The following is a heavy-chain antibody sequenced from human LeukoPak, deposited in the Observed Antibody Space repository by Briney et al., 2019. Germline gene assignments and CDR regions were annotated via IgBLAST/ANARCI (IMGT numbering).Heavy chain of an antibody. D-gene: IGHD1-26*01. Sequence: SETLSLTCTVSAGSISISSYYWGWIRQPPGKGLEWIGSIYYSGSTYYNPSLKSRVTISIDTSKNQFSLKPSSVTAADTAVYYCARLRIVGATTIDYWGQGTLVTVSS. V-gene: IGHV4-39*01. CDR3: ARLRIVGATTIDY. CDR2: IYYSGST. CDR1: AGSISISSYY. J-gene: IGHJ4*02.